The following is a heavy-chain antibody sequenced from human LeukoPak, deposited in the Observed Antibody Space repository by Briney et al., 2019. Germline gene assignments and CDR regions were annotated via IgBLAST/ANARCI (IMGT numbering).Heavy chain of an antibody. CDR3: AKDSQSSGRSYFDY. Sequence: GRSLRLSCAASGFTFSSYGMHWVRQAPGKGPEWVAVISYDGSNKYYADSVKGRFTISRDNSKNTLYLQMNSLRAEDTAVYYCAKDSQSSGRSYFDYWGQGTLVTVSS. J-gene: IGHJ4*02. V-gene: IGHV3-30*18. CDR2: ISYDGSNK. D-gene: IGHD6-19*01. CDR1: GFTFSSYG.